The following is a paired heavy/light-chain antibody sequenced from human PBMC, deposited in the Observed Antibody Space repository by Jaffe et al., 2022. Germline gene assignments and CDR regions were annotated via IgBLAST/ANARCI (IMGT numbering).Heavy chain of an antibody. CDR2: ISSSGSTI. CDR3: ATLNYYDSSGYPSYFDY. CDR1: GFTFSSYE. Sequence: EVQLVESGGGLVQPGGSLRLSCAASGFTFSSYEMNWVRQAPGKGLEWVSYISSSGSTIYYADSVKGRFTISRDNAKNSLYLQMNSLRAEDTAVYYCATLNYYDSSGYPSYFDYWGQGTLVTVSS. V-gene: IGHV3-48*03. J-gene: IGHJ4*02. D-gene: IGHD3-22*01.
Light chain of an antibody. CDR3: QTWGTGIPV. Sequence: QLVLTQSPSASASLGASVKLTCTLSSGHSSYAIAWHQQQPEKGPRYLMKLNSDGSHSKGDGIPDRFSGSSSGAERYLTISSLQSEDEADYYCQTWGTGIPVFGGGTKLTVL. J-gene: IGLJ3*02. CDR2: LNSDGSH. CDR1: SGHSSYA. V-gene: IGLV4-69*01.